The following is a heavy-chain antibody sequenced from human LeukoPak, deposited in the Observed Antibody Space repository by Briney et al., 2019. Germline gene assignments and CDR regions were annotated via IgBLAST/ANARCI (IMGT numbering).Heavy chain of an antibody. CDR3: ARDPTSEISVPHYFDD. D-gene: IGHD5/OR15-5a*01. CDR2: VNHRGMT. V-gene: IGHV4-34*01. Sequence: SETLSLTCAVYGGAFRGYHWNWIRQAPGKGLEWIGEVNHRGMTNYNPSLKSRVIISADTSKNQFSLKLDSVTAADTAIYYCARDPTSEISVPHYFDDWGQGTLVTVSS. CDR1: GGAFRGYH. J-gene: IGHJ4*02.